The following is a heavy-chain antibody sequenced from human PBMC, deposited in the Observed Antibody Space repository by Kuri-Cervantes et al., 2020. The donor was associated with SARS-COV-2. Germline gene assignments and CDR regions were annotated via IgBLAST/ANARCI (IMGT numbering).Heavy chain of an antibody. CDR3: ARGVKPHSSWYLEDY. Sequence: SETLSLTCTVSGGSLGSGDYYWTWVRQPPGKGLEWIGYIYYSGSTYYNPSLKSPVTISVDTSKNQFSLKLSSVTAADTAVYYCARGVKPHSSWYLEDYWGQGTLVTVSS. D-gene: IGHD6-13*01. V-gene: IGHV4-30-4*08. CDR1: GGSLGSGDYY. J-gene: IGHJ4*02. CDR2: IYYSGST.